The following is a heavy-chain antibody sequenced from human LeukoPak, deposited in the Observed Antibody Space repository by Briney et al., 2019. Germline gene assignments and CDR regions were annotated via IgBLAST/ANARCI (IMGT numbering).Heavy chain of an antibody. Sequence: SETLSLTCTVSGGSISSSSYYWGWIRQPPGKGLEWIGSTYYSGSTYYNLSLKSRVTISVDTSKNQFSLKLSSVTAADTAVYYCARQMPYYYGSGSYCFDYWGQGTLVTVSS. D-gene: IGHD3-10*01. V-gene: IGHV4-39*01. CDR3: ARQMPYYYGSGSYCFDY. CDR1: GGSISSSSYY. J-gene: IGHJ4*02. CDR2: TYYSGST.